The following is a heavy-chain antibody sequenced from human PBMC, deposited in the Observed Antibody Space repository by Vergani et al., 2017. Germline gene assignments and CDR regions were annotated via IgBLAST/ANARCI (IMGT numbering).Heavy chain of an antibody. D-gene: IGHD6-6*01. CDR1: GFTFSNYA. CDR2: ISYDGSNK. J-gene: IGHJ6*03. Sequence: QVQLVESGGGVVQPGRSLRLSCAASGFTFSNYAMYWVRQAPGKGLEWVAVISYDGSNKYYADSVKGRFTISRDNSKNTLYLQMNSLRAEDTAVYYCAKDDRSSSXGVRMGYYYYYMDVWGKGTTVTVSS. CDR3: AKDDRSSSXGVRMGYYYYYMDV. V-gene: IGHV3-30*18.